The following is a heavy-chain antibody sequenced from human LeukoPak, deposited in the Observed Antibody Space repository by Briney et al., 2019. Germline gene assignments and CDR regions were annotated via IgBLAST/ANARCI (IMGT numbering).Heavy chain of an antibody. V-gene: IGHV4-34*01. D-gene: IGHD6-19*01. J-gene: IGHJ3*02. Sequence: SVTLSLTCAVYGGSFSGYYWSWIRQPPGKGLEWIGEINHSGSTNYNPSLRSRVTISVDTSKNQFSLKFTSMTAADTAVYYCARSSKTQWLSPGDGFDIWGRGTLVTVSS. CDR3: ARSSKTQWLSPGDGFDI. CDR1: GGSFSGYY. CDR2: INHSGST.